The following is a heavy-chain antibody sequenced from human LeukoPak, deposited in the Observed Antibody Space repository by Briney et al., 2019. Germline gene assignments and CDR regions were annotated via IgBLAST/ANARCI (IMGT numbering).Heavy chain of an antibody. V-gene: IGHV3-11*06. Sequence: GGSLRLSCAASGFSFSDYYVSWIRQAPGKGLEWVSSISTRSSYLYFADSVKGRFTISRDDAKNSLYLEMKSLRAEDTAVYYCGTTAGNYWGQGTLVTVSS. CDR1: GFSFSDYY. J-gene: IGHJ4*02. CDR2: ISTRSSYL. D-gene: IGHD1-1*01. CDR3: GTTAGNY.